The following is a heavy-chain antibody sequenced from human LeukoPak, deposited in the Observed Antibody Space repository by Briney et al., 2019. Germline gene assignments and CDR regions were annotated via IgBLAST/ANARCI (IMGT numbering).Heavy chain of an antibody. CDR1: GDSVSSNSAA. J-gene: IGHJ4*02. D-gene: IGHD5-18*01. CDR2: TYYRSKWYN. CDR3: ARDAGAPGGYSYGYGFDY. Sequence: SQTLSLTCAISGDSVSSNSAAWNWIRQSPSRGLEWLARTYYRSKWYNDYAVSVKSRITINPDTSKNQFSLQLNSVTPEDTAVYYCARDAGAPGGYSYGYGFDYWGQGTLVTVSS. V-gene: IGHV6-1*01.